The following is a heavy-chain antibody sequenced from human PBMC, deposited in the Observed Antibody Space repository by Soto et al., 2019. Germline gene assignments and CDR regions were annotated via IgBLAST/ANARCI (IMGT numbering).Heavy chain of an antibody. CDR2: IYYSGST. CDR1: GGSISSGDYY. Sequence: SETLSLTCTVSGGSISSGDYYWSWIRQPPGKGLEWIGYIYYSGSTYYNPSLKSRVTISVDTSKKQFSLKLSSVTAADTAVYYCARGSGYCSGGSCIRGSMDVWGQGTTVTVSS. CDR3: ARGSGYCSGGSCIRGSMDV. J-gene: IGHJ6*02. D-gene: IGHD2-15*01. V-gene: IGHV4-30-4*02.